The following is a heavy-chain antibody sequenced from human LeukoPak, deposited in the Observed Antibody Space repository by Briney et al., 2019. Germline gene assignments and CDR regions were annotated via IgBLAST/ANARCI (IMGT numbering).Heavy chain of an antibody. CDR3: VRNMGSGWYDY. J-gene: IGHJ4*02. D-gene: IGHD6-19*01. CDR2: ISTSSSST. Sequence: PGGSLRLSCAASGFTFSSYRMNWVRQAPGKGLEWVSSISTSSSSTYYADSVKGRFTISRDNAKNSLSLQMDTLRADDTAVYYCVRNMGSGWYDYWGRGTLVTVSS. CDR1: GFTFSSYR. V-gene: IGHV3-21*04.